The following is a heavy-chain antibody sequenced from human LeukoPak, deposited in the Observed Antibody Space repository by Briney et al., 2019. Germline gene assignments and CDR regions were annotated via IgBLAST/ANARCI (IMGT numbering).Heavy chain of an antibody. V-gene: IGHV1-2*02. J-gene: IGHJ2*01. Sequence: ASVKVSCKASGYTFTGYYMHWVRQAPGQGLEWMGWINPNSGGTNYAQKFQGRVTMTRDTSISTAYMELSRLRSDDTAVYYCARVPSGYSYWYFDLWGRGTLVTVSP. D-gene: IGHD3-22*01. CDR3: ARVPSGYSYWYFDL. CDR2: INPNSGGT. CDR1: GYTFTGYY.